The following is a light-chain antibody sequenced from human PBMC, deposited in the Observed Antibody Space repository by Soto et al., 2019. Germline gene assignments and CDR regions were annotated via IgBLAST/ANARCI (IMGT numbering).Light chain of an antibody. CDR3: SSYAGSINVV. CDR1: SSDVGGYNY. J-gene: IGLJ2*01. Sequence: QSALTQPPSASGSPGQSVTISCTGTSSDVGGYNYVSWYQQHPGKAPKLLLYEVSRRPSGVPDRFSGSKSGNTASLTVSGLQAEDEADYYCSSYAGSINVVFGGGTKLTVL. CDR2: EVS. V-gene: IGLV2-8*01.